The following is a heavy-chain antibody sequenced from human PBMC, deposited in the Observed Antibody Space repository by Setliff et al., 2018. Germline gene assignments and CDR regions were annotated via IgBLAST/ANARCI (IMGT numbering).Heavy chain of an antibody. CDR3: ARGDYFFYYMDV. CDR1: GGSISSGTYC. V-gene: IGHV4-31*03. CDR2: IHYSGST. Sequence: PSETLSLTCTVSGGSISSGTYCWTWIRQHPGKGLEWIGYIHYSGSTYYNPSFNNRVSISRDTSKNQFSLKLNSVTAADTAVYYCARGDYFFYYMDVWGKGTTVTVSS. J-gene: IGHJ6*03.